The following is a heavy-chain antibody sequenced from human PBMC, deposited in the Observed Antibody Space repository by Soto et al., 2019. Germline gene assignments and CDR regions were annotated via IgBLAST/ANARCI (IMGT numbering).Heavy chain of an antibody. CDR2: ISSHGRDI. J-gene: IGHJ4*02. CDR3: ARGAALAGKLDL. CDR1: GFTFTSDS. Sequence: PGGSLRLSCEASGFTFTSDSMTWVRQAPGKGLEWVSSISSHGRDIFYADSVKGRFTISRDNAKDSLHLQMNSLTGEDSAVYYCARGAALAGKLDLWGQGTLATVSS. D-gene: IGHD6-19*01. V-gene: IGHV3-21*06.